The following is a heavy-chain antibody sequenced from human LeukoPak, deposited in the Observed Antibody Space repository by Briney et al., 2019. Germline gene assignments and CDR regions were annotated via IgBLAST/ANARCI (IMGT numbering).Heavy chain of an antibody. CDR2: IGDST. Sequence: GGSLRLSCAASGFTFSNSAMSWVRQAPGKGLEWVSAIGDSTYSADSVKGRFTISRDNSKNTLYLQMNSLRGEDTAVYYCAKATRPADSSSNYVDFDCWGQGTRVTVSS. V-gene: IGHV3-23*01. D-gene: IGHD6-13*01. CDR1: GFTFSNSA. J-gene: IGHJ4*02. CDR3: AKATRPADSSSNYVDFDC.